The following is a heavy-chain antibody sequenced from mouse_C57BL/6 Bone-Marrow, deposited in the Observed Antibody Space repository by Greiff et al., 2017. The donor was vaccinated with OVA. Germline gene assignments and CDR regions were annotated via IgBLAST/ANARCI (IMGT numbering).Heavy chain of an antibody. CDR2: IRYDGST. CDR3: ARDPPHYCSRGGY. D-gene: IGHD1-1*01. J-gene: IGHJ2*01. V-gene: IGHV3-6*01. Sequence: DVQLQESGPGLVKPSQSLSLTCSVTGYSITSGYYWNWIRKFPGNTLEWMGYIRYDGSTNYNPSLKNRISITLDTSKNHFFLKLNSVTTEDTTTYYCARDPPHYCSRGGYWGQGTTLTVSS. CDR1: GYSITSGYY.